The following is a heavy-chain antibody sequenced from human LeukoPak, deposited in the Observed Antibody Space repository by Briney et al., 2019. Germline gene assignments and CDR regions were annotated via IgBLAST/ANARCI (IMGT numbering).Heavy chain of an antibody. CDR2: ISSSSSYI. V-gene: IGHV3-21*01. J-gene: IGHJ4*02. CDR1: GFTFSSYS. D-gene: IGHD5-12*01. Sequence: GGSLRLSCAASGFTFSSYSMNWFRQAPEKGLEWVSSISSSSSYIYYADSVKGRFTISRDNAKNSLYLQMNSLRAEDTAVYYCARVRGYPYYFDYWGQGTLVTVSS. CDR3: ARVRGYPYYFDY.